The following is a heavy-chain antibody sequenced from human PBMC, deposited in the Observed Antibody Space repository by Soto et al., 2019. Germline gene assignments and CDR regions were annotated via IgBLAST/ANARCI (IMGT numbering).Heavy chain of an antibody. CDR3: ATARYGGYYDY. CDR2: IGTAGDT. CDR1: GFTFSTYD. V-gene: IGHV3-13*01. D-gene: IGHD1-26*01. Sequence: EVQLVESGGGLVQPGGSLRLSCAASGFTFSTYDMHWVRQTTEKGLEWVSAIGTAGDTYYPGSVKGRFTISRENAKNSLYLQMNSLRDGDTAVYYCATARYGGYYDYWGQGTLVTVSS. J-gene: IGHJ4*02.